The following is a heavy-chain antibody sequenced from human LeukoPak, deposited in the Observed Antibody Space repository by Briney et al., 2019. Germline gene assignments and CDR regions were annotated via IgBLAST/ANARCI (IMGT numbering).Heavy chain of an antibody. CDR3: ARGSLLYGSNSGVDY. V-gene: IGHV1-8*01. D-gene: IGHD4-23*01. CDR1: GYTFTIYN. J-gene: IGHJ4*02. Sequence: ASVKVSCKASGYTFTIYNINWVRQATPQRLECMLWMNPHSGNTGYTQKFQGRVTMTRNTSISTAYMELSSLRSADAAVYYFARGSLLYGSNSGVDYWGQGTLVTVSS. CDR2: MNPHSGNT.